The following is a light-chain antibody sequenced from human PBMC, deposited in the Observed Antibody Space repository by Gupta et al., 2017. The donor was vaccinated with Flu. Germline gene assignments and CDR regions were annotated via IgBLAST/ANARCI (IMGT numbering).Light chain of an antibody. V-gene: IGKV3-11*01. CDR2: DAS. CDR1: QSVRGF. CDR3: QQRSTLST. J-gene: IGKJ1*01. Sequence: SPANLSLSKGERATRSCRDSQSVRGFLEWYQQKPGQAPRLIIYDASNSDNGSTDRFSGSGARKDFTLTSSRREKEDFAVYYGQQRSTLSTFGQGTKVEIK.